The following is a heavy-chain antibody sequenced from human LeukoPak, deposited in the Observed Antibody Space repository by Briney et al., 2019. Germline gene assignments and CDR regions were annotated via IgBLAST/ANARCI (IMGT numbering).Heavy chain of an antibody. V-gene: IGHV4-34*01. CDR2: NKYSGST. J-gene: IGHJ6*02. Sequence: SETLSPTRAVYGGAFRGFYWSWVPPPPREGGGGIGGNKYSGSTNYNPSLKSRVTISVDTSKNQFSLKLSSVTAADTAVYYCARAYSNFPYYYYYYGMDVWGQGTTVTVSS. CDR1: GGAFRGFY. CDR3: ARAYSNFPYYYYYYGMDV. D-gene: IGHD4-4*01.